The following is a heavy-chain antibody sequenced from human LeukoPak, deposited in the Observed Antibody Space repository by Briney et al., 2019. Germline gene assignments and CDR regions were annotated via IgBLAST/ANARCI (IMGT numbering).Heavy chain of an antibody. CDR2: MNPNSGNT. Sequence: ASVKVSCKASGYTFTSYDINWVRQATGQGLEWMGWMNPNSGNTGHAQKFQGRVTMTRNTSISTAYMELSSLRSEDTAVYYCARGSASYNWFDPWGQGTLVTVSS. V-gene: IGHV1-8*01. CDR1: GYTFTSYD. D-gene: IGHD6-6*01. J-gene: IGHJ5*02. CDR3: ARGSASYNWFDP.